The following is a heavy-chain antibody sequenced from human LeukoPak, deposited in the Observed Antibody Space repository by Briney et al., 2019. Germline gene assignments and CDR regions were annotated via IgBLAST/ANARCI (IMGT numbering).Heavy chain of an antibody. V-gene: IGHV3-21*01. CDR3: ARDCLYCSSTSASSYYYMDV. D-gene: IGHD2-2*01. CDR2: ISSSSSYI. J-gene: IGHJ6*03. CDR1: GFTFSSYS. Sequence: GGSLRLSCAASGFTFSSYSMNWVRQAPGKGLEWVSSISSSSSYIYYADSVKGRFATSRDNAKNSLYLQMNSLRAEDTAVYYCARDCLYCSSTSASSYYYMDVWGKGTTVTVSS.